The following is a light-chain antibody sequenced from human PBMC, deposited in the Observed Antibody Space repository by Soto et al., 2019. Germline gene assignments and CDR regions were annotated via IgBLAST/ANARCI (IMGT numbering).Light chain of an antibody. CDR1: QSVSSN. V-gene: IGKV3-15*01. CDR2: GAS. CDR3: QQYNNWPPL. J-gene: IGKJ3*01. Sequence: EIVMTQSPATLSVSPGERATLSCRASQSVSSNLAWYQQRPGQAPRLLIYGASTRATDIPARFSGSGSGTEFTLTISSLQSEDFAVYYCQQYNNWPPLFGPGTKVDLK.